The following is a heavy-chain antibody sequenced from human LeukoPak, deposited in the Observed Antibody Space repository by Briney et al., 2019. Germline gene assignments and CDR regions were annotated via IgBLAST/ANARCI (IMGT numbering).Heavy chain of an antibody. CDR1: GFSIRSPYY. Sequence: SETLSLTCAVSGFSIRSPYYWGWIRQPPGKGLEGIGSVHHSGYTHYTPSLKSRVATSIDTSNNQFSLKLKLNSVTAADTAVYYCARGGSGNYWDFDYWGQGTLVTVSS. D-gene: IGHD3-10*01. J-gene: IGHJ4*02. CDR2: VHHSGYT. V-gene: IGHV4-38-2*01. CDR3: ARGGSGNYWDFDY.